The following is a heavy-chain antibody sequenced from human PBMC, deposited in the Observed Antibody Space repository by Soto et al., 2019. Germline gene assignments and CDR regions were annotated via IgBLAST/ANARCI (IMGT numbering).Heavy chain of an antibody. CDR1: GGSVNGYY. J-gene: IGHJ5*02. V-gene: IGHV4-34*02. D-gene: IGHD3-3*01. CDR3: ATRITVFGLLIPPFDP. Sequence: QVHLQQWGAGLLKPSETLSLTCAVYGGSVNGYYWNWIRQPPGKGLEWIGAINHTGGTHYNPSLKSRVTMSVDTSKNQFSLRLSSVTAADTAIYYCATRITVFGLLIPPFDPWGQGTQVTVSS. CDR2: INHTGGT.